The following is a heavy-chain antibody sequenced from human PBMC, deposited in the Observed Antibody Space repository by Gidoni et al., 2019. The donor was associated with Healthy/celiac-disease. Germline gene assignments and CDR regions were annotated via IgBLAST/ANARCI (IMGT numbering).Heavy chain of an antibody. CDR2: RSYDGSNK. V-gene: IGHV3-30*18. CDR1: GFTFSSYG. CDR3: AKDRGELPD. J-gene: IGHJ4*02. Sequence: QVQLVESRGGVVQPGRSLRLSCAASGFTFSSYGMQWVRQAPGKGLEWVAVRSYDGSNKYYADSVKGRFTISRDNSKNTLYLQMNSLRAEDTAVYYCAKDRGELPDWGQGTLVTVSS. D-gene: IGHD1-26*01.